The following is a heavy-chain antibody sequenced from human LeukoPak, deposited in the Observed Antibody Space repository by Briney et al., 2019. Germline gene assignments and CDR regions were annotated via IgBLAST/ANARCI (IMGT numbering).Heavy chain of an antibody. J-gene: IGHJ4*02. V-gene: IGHV4-38-2*02. D-gene: IGHD6-13*01. Sequence: PSETLSLTCTVSGYSISSGYYWSWIRQPPGKGLEWIGEINHSGSTNYSPSLKSRVTISVDTSKNQFSLKLSSVTAADTAVYYCARHKGYSRTFDYWGQGTLVTVSS. CDR1: GYSISSGYY. CDR2: INHSGST. CDR3: ARHKGYSRTFDY.